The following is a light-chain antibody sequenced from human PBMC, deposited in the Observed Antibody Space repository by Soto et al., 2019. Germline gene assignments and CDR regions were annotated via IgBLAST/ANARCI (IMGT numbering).Light chain of an antibody. CDR3: QQYGSSPPT. CDR1: QSVSSN. V-gene: IGKV3-15*01. CDR2: GAS. Sequence: EIVMTQSPATLSVSPGERATLSCRASQSVSSNLAWYQQKPGQAPRLLIYGASTRATGIPARFSGSGSGTEFTLTISSLQSEDSAVYYCQQYGSSPPTFGSGTQVLIK. J-gene: IGKJ4*01.